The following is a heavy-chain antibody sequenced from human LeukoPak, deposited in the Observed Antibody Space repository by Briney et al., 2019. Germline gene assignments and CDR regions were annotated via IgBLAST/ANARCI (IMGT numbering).Heavy chain of an antibody. CDR2: ISSIIDRT. D-gene: IGHD3-3*01. J-gene: IGHJ6*02. CDR3: ARGMAYYDFWSGYYIYNYYYYGMDV. V-gene: IGHV3-64D*06. CDR1: GFTFSSYA. Sequence: PGGSLRLSCSASGFTFSSYAMHWVRQSPGKGLEYVSAISSIIDRTFYADFVKGRFTISRDNSENTLYLQMTNLRPEDTAVYYCARGMAYYDFWSGYYIYNYYYYGMDVWGQGTTVTVSS.